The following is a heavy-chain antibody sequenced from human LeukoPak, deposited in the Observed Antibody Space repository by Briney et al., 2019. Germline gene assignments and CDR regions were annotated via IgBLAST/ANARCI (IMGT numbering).Heavy chain of an antibody. V-gene: IGHV4-34*01. Sequence: SETLSLTCAVYGGSFSGYYWSWIRQPPGKGLEWIGEINHGGSTNYNPSLKSRVTISVDTSKSQFSLKLSSVTAADTAVYYCARVIYYYYMDVWGKGTTVTVSS. CDR3: ARVIYYYYMDV. D-gene: IGHD2/OR15-2a*01. J-gene: IGHJ6*03. CDR1: GGSFSGYY. CDR2: INHGGST.